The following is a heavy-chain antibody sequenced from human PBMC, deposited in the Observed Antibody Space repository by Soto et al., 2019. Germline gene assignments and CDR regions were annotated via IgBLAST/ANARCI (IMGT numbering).Heavy chain of an antibody. CDR1: GGTFSSYA. V-gene: IGHV1-69*06. CDR2: IIPIFGTA. J-gene: IGHJ4*02. CDR3: ARAGSIAARRHYFDY. D-gene: IGHD6-6*01. Sequence: QVQLVQSGAEVKKPGSSVKVSCKASGGTFSSYAISWVRQAPGQGLEWMGGIIPIFGTANYAQKFQGRVTITADKSTSAAYMELSSLRSEDSAVYYCARAGSIAARRHYFDYWGQGTLVTVSS.